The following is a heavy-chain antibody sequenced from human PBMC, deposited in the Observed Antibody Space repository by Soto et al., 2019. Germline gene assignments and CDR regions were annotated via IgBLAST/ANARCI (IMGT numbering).Heavy chain of an antibody. D-gene: IGHD3-3*02. CDR3: ASPKIAFYNWFDP. Sequence: PSETLSLTCTVSGSSISRSSYFWGWIRQPPGKGLEWIGNIYYSGSTYYNPSLNSRVTISVHTSKNQFSLKLSSVTAADTAVYYCASPKIAFYNWFDPWGQGTLVIVSS. J-gene: IGHJ5*01. CDR2: IYYSGST. V-gene: IGHV4-39*01. CDR1: GSSISRSSYF.